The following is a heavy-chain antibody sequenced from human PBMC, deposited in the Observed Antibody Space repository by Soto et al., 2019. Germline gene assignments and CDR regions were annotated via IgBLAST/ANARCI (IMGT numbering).Heavy chain of an antibody. CDR2: IYPGDSDT. D-gene: IGHD3-22*01. CDR3: AGGHDYYDSSGSCISDAFDI. Sequence: GESLKISCKGSGYSFTSYWIGWVRQMPGKGLEWMGIIYPGDSDTRYSPSFQGQVTISADKSISTAYLQWSSLKASDTAMYYCAGGHDYYDSSGSCISDAFDIWGQGTMVTVSS. CDR1: GYSFTSYW. J-gene: IGHJ3*02. V-gene: IGHV5-51*01.